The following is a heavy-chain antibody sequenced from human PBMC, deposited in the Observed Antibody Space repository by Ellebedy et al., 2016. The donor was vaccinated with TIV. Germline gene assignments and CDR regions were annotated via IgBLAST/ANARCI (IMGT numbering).Heavy chain of an antibody. D-gene: IGHD7-27*01. CDR1: GFTFASYA. CDR2: ITGSGGSL. Sequence: GESLKISCAASGFTFASYAMSWVRQAPGKGLEWVSIITGSGGSLYYADSAKGRFTISRDNSKNTLHLQMDSLRAEDTAIYYCARDPNWGSIDSWGQGTLVTVSS. CDR3: ARDPNWGSIDS. J-gene: IGHJ4*02. V-gene: IGHV3-23*01.